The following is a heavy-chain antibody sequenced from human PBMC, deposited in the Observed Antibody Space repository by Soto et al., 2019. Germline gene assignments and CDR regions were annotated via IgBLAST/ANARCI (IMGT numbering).Heavy chain of an antibody. D-gene: IGHD2-2*01. Sequence: QVQLQQWGAGLLKPSETLSLTCAVYGGSFSGYYWSWIRQPPGKGLEWIGEINHSGSTNYNPSLKGRVTLSVDTSKNQLSLKLRSVTAADTAVYYCARGRVYCSSTSCYPEYYYYYMDVWGKGTTVTVSS. J-gene: IGHJ6*03. CDR2: INHSGST. CDR3: ARGRVYCSSTSCYPEYYYYYMDV. CDR1: GGSFSGYY. V-gene: IGHV4-34*01.